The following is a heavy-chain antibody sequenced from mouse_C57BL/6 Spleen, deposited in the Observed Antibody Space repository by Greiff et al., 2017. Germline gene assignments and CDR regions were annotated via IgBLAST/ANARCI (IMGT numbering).Heavy chain of an antibody. CDR3: ARSGDYYAMDY. Sequence: VQLQQSGAELVKPGASVTLSCKASGYTFTSYWMHWVKQRPGQGLEWIGMIHPNSGSTNYNEKFKSKATLTVDKSSSTAYMQLSSLTSEDSAVYYCARSGDYYAMDYWGQGTSVTVSS. J-gene: IGHJ4*01. CDR1: GYTFTSYW. D-gene: IGHD3-1*01. CDR2: IHPNSGST. V-gene: IGHV1-64*01.